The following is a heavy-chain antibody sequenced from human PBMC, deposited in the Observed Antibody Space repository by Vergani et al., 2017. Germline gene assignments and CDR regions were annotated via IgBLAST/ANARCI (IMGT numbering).Heavy chain of an antibody. CDR1: GGSISSYY. D-gene: IGHD3-3*01. V-gene: IGHV4-59*12. CDR3: ARDRGRITIFGVVANDAFDI. CDR2: IYYSGST. Sequence: QLQLQESGPGLVKPSETLSLTCTVPGGSISSYYWSWIRQPPGKGLGGIGYIYYSGSTNYNPSLKSRVTISVDTSKNQFALKLSSVTAADTAVYYCARDRGRITIFGVVANDAFDIWGRGTMVTVSS. J-gene: IGHJ3*02.